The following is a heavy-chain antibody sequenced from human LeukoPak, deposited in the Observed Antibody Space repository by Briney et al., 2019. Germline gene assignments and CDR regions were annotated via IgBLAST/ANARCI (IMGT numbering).Heavy chain of an antibody. CDR1: GGTFSSYA. D-gene: IGHD6-13*01. CDR3: ARGASIAAAGDY. Sequence: ASVKVSCKASGGTFSSYAISWVRQAPGQGLEWMGGIIPIFGTANYAQKFQGRVTITTDESTSTAYMKLSSLRSEDTAVYYCARGASIAAAGDYWGQGTLVTVSS. V-gene: IGHV1-69*05. J-gene: IGHJ4*02. CDR2: IIPIFGTA.